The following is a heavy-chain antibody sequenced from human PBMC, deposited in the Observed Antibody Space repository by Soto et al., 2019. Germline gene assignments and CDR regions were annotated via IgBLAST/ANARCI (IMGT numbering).Heavy chain of an antibody. Sequence: GGSLTLSCAVSGFTFSNAWISWLRQAPGKGLEWVGRIKSKTDGGRTDYAEPVKGRFTITRDDSKYPLYLQMNSLKTEDTAVYYCTTALLHSVDWNYVDYYYGMDVWRRGTTVTVSS. V-gene: IGHV3-15*01. CDR3: TTALLHSVDWNYVDYYYGMDV. CDR2: IKSKTDGGRT. CDR1: GFTFSNAW. D-gene: IGHD1-7*01. J-gene: IGHJ6*04.